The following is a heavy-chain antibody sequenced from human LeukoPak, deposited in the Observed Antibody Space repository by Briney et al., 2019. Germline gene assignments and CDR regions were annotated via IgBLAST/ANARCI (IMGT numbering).Heavy chain of an antibody. V-gene: IGHV1-2*02. Sequence: ASVKVSCKASGYTFTGYYMHLVRQAPGPGLEWMGWINPNSGGTNYAQKFQGRVTMTRDTSISTAYMELSRLRSDDTAVYYCARGNTMIGDDAFVIWGQGTMVGVCS. CDR2: INPNSGGT. CDR1: GYTFTGYY. J-gene: IGHJ3*02. D-gene: IGHD3-22*01. CDR3: ARGNTMIGDDAFVI.